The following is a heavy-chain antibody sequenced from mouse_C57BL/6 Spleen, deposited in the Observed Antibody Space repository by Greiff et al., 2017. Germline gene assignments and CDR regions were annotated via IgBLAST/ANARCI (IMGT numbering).Heavy chain of an antibody. CDR3: ARGDYSNPSFDY. V-gene: IGHV1-52*01. Sequence: VQLQQPGAELVRPGSSVKLSCKASGYTFTSYWMHWVKQRPIQGLEWIGNIDPSDSNTHYNQKFKDKATLTVEKSSSTAYMQLSSLTSEDAAVYYCARGDYSNPSFDYWGQGTTLTVSS. D-gene: IGHD2-5*01. CDR1: GYTFTSYW. CDR2: IDPSDSNT. J-gene: IGHJ2*01.